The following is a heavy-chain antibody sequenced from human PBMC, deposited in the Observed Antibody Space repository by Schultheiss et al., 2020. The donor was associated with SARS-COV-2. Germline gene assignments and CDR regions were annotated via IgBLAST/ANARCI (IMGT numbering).Heavy chain of an antibody. CDR3: AIQLDTSGYYYGMDV. D-gene: IGHD1-1*01. V-gene: IGHV1-46*03. CDR2: INPSGGST. J-gene: IGHJ6*02. Sequence: ASVKVSCKASGYTFTSYYMHWVRQAPGQGLEWMGIINPSGGSTSYAQKFQGRVTMTRDTFTSTVYMELSSLRSEDTAVYYCAIQLDTSGYYYGMDVWGQGTTVTVSS. CDR1: GYTFTSYY.